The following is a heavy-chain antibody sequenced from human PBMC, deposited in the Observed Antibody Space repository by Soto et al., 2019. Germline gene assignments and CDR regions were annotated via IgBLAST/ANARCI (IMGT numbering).Heavy chain of an antibody. Sequence: QLRLQESGSGLVKPSQTLSLTCAVSNGSISSDTYCWGWIRQPPGKGLEWIGYLFHTGSTTYTPSRKSRVTMSVHRSENQFSLSMRYVTAADSAVYFCASFGVVMQNYDLDVWGKGTTVTVSS. V-gene: IGHV4-30-2*01. CDR1: NGSISSDTYC. CDR2: LFHTGST. D-gene: IGHD3-3*01. CDR3: ASFGVVMQNYDLDV. J-gene: IGHJ6*04.